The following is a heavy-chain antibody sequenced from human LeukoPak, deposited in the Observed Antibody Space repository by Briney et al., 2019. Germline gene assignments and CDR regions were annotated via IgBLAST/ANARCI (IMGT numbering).Heavy chain of an antibody. CDR1: GFAFSSCA. V-gene: IGHV3-23*01. J-gene: IGHJ6*02. D-gene: IGHD6-13*01. Sequence: GGSLRLSCAASGFAFSSCAMSWVRQAPGKGLEWVSGITGNGGKTYYADSVKGRFTISRDNSKNTLYLQMNSLRADDTAVYSCAKGRDSPSNWWIYGLDVWGQGTTVTVSS. CDR3: AKGRDSPSNWWIYGLDV. CDR2: ITGNGGKT.